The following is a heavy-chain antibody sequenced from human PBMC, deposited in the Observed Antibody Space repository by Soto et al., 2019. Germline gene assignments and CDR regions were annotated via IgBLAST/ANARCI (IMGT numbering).Heavy chain of an antibody. D-gene: IGHD1-1*01. CDR1: GYTFSNYG. Sequence: QVQLVQSGGEVKQPGASVKVSCKTSGYTFSNYGISWVRQAPGQGLEWVGWISGYNGNTKHAQNVQGRVTLTTDTSTRNALIETRSLPSDDTGLYYLARDPDNSCLDCSNLWGQGNPVRLSS. J-gene: IGHJ6*01. CDR3: ARDPDNSCLDCSNL. CDR2: ISGYNGNT. V-gene: IGHV1-18*01.